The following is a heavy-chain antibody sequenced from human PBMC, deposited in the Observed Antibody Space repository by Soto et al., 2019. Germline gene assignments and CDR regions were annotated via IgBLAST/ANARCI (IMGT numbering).Heavy chain of an antibody. CDR2: ISYDGSNK. D-gene: IGHD2-15*01. CDR1: GFTFSSYA. CDR3: VRDRCSGGSCHLGGMYYFDY. J-gene: IGHJ4*02. Sequence: QVQLVESGGGVVQPGRSLRLSCAASGFTFSSYAMHWVRQAPGKGLEWVAVISYDGSNKYYADSVKGRFTISRDNSKNTLYLQMNSLRAEDTAVYYCVRDRCSGGSCHLGGMYYFDYWGQGTLVTVSS. V-gene: IGHV3-30-3*01.